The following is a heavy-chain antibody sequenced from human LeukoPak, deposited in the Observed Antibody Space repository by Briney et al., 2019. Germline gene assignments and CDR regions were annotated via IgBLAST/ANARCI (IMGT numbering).Heavy chain of an antibody. D-gene: IGHD3-16*01. J-gene: IGHJ6*02. CDR2: IYYSGST. CDR3: ARDRGPWGITYYGMDV. V-gene: IGHV4-59*01. Sequence: SETLSLTCTVSGGSISSYCWSWIRQPPGKGLEWIGYIYYSGSTNYNPSLKSRVTISVDTSKNQFSLKLSSVTAADTAVYYCARDRGPWGITYYGMDVWGQGTTVTVSS. CDR1: GGSISSYC.